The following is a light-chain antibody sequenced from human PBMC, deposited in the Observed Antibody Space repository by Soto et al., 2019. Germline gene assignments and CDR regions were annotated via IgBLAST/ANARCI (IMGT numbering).Light chain of an antibody. V-gene: IGKV1-9*01. CDR3: QQVNSYPLT. Sequence: DIQLTQSPSFLSASVGDRVTITCRSSQDISTYLAWYQQKLGKAPKLLIYVGSTLQSGVPSRFSGSGFGTKFTLTISNLQPEDFATYYCQQVNSYPLTFGGGTKVEIK. J-gene: IGKJ4*01. CDR2: VGS. CDR1: QDISTY.